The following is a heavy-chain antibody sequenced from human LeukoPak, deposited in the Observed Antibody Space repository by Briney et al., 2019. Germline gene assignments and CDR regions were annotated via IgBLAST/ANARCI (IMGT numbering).Heavy chain of an antibody. J-gene: IGHJ4*02. CDR1: GGSISTNNYY. CDR3: ARHQWSDSSSY. Sequence: SETLSLTCTVSGGSISTNNYYWDWIRQPPGKGLEYIGSIYYSGSTYYNPSLKSRVTISVDTSKNQLSLKLSSLTAADTAVYYCARHQWSDSSSYWGQGTLVTVSS. D-gene: IGHD6-6*01. V-gene: IGHV4-39*01. CDR2: IYYSGST.